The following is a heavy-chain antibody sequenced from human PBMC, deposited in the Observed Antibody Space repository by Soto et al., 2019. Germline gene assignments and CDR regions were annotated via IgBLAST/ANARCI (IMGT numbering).Heavy chain of an antibody. D-gene: IGHD3-10*01. V-gene: IGHV1-69*06. CDR3: ARGNKGPGHYGPGSQGWYGP. Sequence: QVQLVQSGAEVKKPGSSVRVSCKVSGGTFISHAINWLRQAPGQGLEWMGVIIPVTETPNNAEKLQGRLTITADKSTTTVYMELSSLTLDDTAVYFCARGNKGPGHYGPGSQGWYGPWGQGTLVTVSS. J-gene: IGHJ5*02. CDR1: GGTFISHA. CDR2: IIPVTETP.